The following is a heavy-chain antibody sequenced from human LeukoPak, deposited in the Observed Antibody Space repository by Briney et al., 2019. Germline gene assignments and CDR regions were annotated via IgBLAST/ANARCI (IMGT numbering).Heavy chain of an antibody. J-gene: IGHJ6*03. CDR1: GFTFSSYG. CDR3: AKFFHAGTYNYYYYMDV. Sequence: PGGSLRLSCAASGFTFSSYGMHWVRQAPGKGLEWVAVIWYDGSNKYYADSVKGRFTISRDNSKNTLYLQMNSLRAEDTAVYYCAKFFHAGTYNYYYYMDVWGKGTTVNVSS. V-gene: IGHV3-33*06. D-gene: IGHD3-10*01. CDR2: IWYDGSNK.